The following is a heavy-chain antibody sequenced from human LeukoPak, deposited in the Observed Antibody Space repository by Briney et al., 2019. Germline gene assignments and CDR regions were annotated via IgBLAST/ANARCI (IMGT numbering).Heavy chain of an antibody. D-gene: IGHD3-10*01. CDR3: ARGITMVRGVIMPDFDY. V-gene: IGHV1-8*01. Sequence: WASVKVSCKASGYTFTSFDINWVRQATGQGPEWMGWMNPNSGHTGYAQKFQDRVTMTRNTSISTAYMELSRLRSDDTAVYYCARGITMVRGVIMPDFDYWGQGTLVTVSS. J-gene: IGHJ4*02. CDR2: MNPNSGHT. CDR1: GYTFTSFD.